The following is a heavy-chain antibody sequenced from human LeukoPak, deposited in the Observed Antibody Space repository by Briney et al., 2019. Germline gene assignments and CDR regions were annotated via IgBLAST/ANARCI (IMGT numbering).Heavy chain of an antibody. V-gene: IGHV1-69*02. CDR1: GGTFSSYT. CDR3: LIQLWPLDV. D-gene: IGHD5-18*01. CDR2: IIPILGIA. J-gene: IGHJ6*02. Sequence: GASVNLSCKASGGTFSSYTISWVRQAPGQGLEWMGRIIPILGIANYAQKFQGRVTITADKSTSTAYMELSSLSSEDTAVYYCLIQLWPLDVWGQGTTVTVSS.